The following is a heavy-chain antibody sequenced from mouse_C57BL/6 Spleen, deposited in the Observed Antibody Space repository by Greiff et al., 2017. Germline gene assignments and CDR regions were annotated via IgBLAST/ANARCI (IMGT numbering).Heavy chain of an antibody. CDR1: GFSFNTYA. Sequence: EVQLVESGGGLVQPKGSLKLSCAASGFSFNTYAMNWVRQAPGKGLEWVARIRSKSNNYATYYADSVKDRFTISRDDSESMLYLQMNNLKTEDTAMYYCVRQGDDYEGFAYWGQGTLVTVSA. D-gene: IGHD2-4*01. CDR2: IRSKSNNYAT. J-gene: IGHJ3*01. V-gene: IGHV10-1*01. CDR3: VRQGDDYEGFAY.